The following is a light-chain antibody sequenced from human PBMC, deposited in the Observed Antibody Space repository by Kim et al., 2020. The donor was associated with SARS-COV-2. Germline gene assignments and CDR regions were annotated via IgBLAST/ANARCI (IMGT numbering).Light chain of an antibody. J-gene: IGKJ1*01. CDR2: GAS. V-gene: IGKV3-15*01. Sequence: EIVMTQSPATLSVSPGERATLSCRASQSVSSNLAWYQQKPGQAPRLLIYGASTRATGIPASFSGSGSGTEFTLTISSLQSEDFAVYYCQQYNNWPLWTFGQGTKVDIK. CDR1: QSVSSN. CDR3: QQYNNWPLWT.